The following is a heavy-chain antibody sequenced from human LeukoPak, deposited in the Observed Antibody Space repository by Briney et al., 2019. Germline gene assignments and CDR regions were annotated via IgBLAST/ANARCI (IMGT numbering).Heavy chain of an antibody. V-gene: IGHV3-30*02. J-gene: IGHJ4*02. CDR2: IRYDGSRK. CDR3: ATETPHTSGSKLDY. CDR1: GFIFRNYA. D-gene: IGHD5-12*01. Sequence: PGGSLRLSCAASGFIFRNYAMHWVRQSAGKGLEWVAYIRYDGSRKYYADSVNGRFTISRDNSKNTLYLQVHSLRGEDTAVYYCATETPHTSGSKLDYWGQGTLVTVSS.